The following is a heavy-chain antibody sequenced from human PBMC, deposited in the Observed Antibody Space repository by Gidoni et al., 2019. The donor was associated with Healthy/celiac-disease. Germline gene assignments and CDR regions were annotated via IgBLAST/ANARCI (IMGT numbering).Heavy chain of an antibody. CDR2: LSNDGSNK. Sequence: QVQLVESGGGVVQPGRSLRLSCAASAFTCSSHALHGVRQAPVKGLEWVAVLSNDGSNKYYADSVKGRFTISRDNSKNTLYLQMNSLRAEDTAVYYCAIYWDYYGSGSFPLDYWGQGTLVTVSS. CDR1: AFTCSSHA. J-gene: IGHJ4*02. CDR3: AIYWDYYGSGSFPLDY. D-gene: IGHD3-10*01. V-gene: IGHV3-30-3*01.